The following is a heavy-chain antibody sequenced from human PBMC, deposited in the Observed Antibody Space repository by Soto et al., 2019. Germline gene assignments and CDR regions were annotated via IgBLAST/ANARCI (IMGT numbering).Heavy chain of an antibody. CDR1: GGTFSSYA. CDR3: ARDQGRGYYDSSGYYYPAWYFDY. D-gene: IGHD3-22*01. J-gene: IGHJ4*02. V-gene: IGHV1-69*06. CDR2: IIPIFGTA. Sequence: SVNVSFKASGGTFSSYAISWVGQAAGQGLGWMGGIIPIFGTANYAQKFQGRVTITADKSTSTAYMELSSLRSEDTAVYYCARDQGRGYYDSSGYYYPAWYFDYWGQGTLVTVSS.